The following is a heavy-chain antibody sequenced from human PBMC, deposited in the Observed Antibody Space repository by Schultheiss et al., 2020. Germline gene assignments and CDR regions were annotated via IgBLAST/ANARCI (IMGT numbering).Heavy chain of an antibody. Sequence: SETLSLTCAVYGGSFSGYYWSWIRQHPGKGLEWIGSIYYSGSTYYNPSLKSRVTISVDTSKNQFSLKLSSVTAADTAVYYCARASWGYWGQGTLVTVSS. V-gene: IGHV4-34*01. CDR3: ARASWGY. D-gene: IGHD3-16*01. J-gene: IGHJ4*02. CDR1: GGSFSGYY. CDR2: IYYSGST.